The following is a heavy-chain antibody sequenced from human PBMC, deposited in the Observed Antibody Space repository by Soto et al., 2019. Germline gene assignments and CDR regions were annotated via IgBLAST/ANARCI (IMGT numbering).Heavy chain of an antibody. CDR1: GFTFSSCE. V-gene: IGHV3-48*03. CDR2: IKSSGSTI. CDR3: ARGDTSGYFGDAFDI. D-gene: IGHD3-22*01. J-gene: IGHJ3*02. Sequence: VGSLRLSCAASGFTFSSCEMNWVRQAPGKGLEWVSNIKSSGSTIYYADSVKGRFTISRDNAKNSLYLQMNSLRAEDTAVYYCARGDTSGYFGDAFDIWGQGTMVTVSS.